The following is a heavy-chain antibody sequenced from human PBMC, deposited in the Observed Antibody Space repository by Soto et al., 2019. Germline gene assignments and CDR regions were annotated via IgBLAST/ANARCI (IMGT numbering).Heavy chain of an antibody. V-gene: IGHV3-23*01. CDR1: GFTFSTYA. Sequence: GGSLRLSCAASGFTFSTYAMSWVRQAPGRGLEWVSAISGTGGSTYYADSVKGRFTISRDTSKNTLYLHMNSLRAEDTAVYYCARNWDTTTSSWTHWGQGTLVTFSS. D-gene: IGHD2-2*01. CDR2: ISGTGGST. J-gene: IGHJ4*02. CDR3: ARNWDTTTSSWTH.